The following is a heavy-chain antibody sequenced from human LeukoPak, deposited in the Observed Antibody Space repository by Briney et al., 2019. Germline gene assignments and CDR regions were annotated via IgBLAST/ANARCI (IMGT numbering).Heavy chain of an antibody. D-gene: IGHD6-13*01. Sequence: SVKVSCKASGGTFSSYAISWVRQAPGQGLEWMGRIIPIFGTANYAQKFQGGVTITTDESTSTAYMELSSLRSEDTAVYYCASDATYIAAAGNGWFDPWGQGTLVTVSS. V-gene: IGHV1-69*05. J-gene: IGHJ5*02. CDR1: GGTFSSYA. CDR3: ASDATYIAAAGNGWFDP. CDR2: IIPIFGTA.